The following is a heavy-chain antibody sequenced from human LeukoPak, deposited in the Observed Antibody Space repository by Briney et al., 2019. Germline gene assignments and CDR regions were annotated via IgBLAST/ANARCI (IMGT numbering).Heavy chain of an antibody. V-gene: IGHV1-2*02. Sequence: GASVKVSCKASGYTFTGYYMHWVRQAPGQGLEWMGWINPNSGGTNYAQKFQGRVTMTRDTSISTAYMELSRLRSDDTAVYYCARLDAIAVAGGSLDYWGQGTLVTASS. CDR3: ARLDAIAVAGGSLDY. D-gene: IGHD6-19*01. CDR1: GYTFTGYY. J-gene: IGHJ4*02. CDR2: INPNSGGT.